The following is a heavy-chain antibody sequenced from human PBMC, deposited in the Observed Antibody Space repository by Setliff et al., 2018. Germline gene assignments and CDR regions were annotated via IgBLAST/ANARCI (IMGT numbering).Heavy chain of an antibody. Sequence: NPSETLSLTCAVSGYSISSGYYWGWIRQPPGKGLEWIGSIDHSGSTHYNPSLKSRVTISVDTSKNQFSLKLSSVTAADTAVYYCARGGKILEWLYAHDYWGQGTLVTVSS. V-gene: IGHV4-38-2*01. CDR1: GYSISSGYY. D-gene: IGHD3-3*01. CDR2: IDHSGST. J-gene: IGHJ4*02. CDR3: ARGGKILEWLYAHDY.